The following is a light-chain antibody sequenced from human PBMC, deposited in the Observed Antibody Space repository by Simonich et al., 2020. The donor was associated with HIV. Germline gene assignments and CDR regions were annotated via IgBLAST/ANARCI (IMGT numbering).Light chain of an antibody. J-gene: IGLJ2*01. Sequence: QSVLTQPPSASGTPGQRVTISCSGSSSNIGSNTVNWYQQLPGTAPKLLIYRNNQRPSGVPDRFSGSKSGTAASLAISGLQSEDEADYYCAGWDDSLNGPVFGGGTKLTVL. CDR1: SSNIGSNT. V-gene: IGLV1-44*01. CDR3: AGWDDSLNGPV. CDR2: RNN.